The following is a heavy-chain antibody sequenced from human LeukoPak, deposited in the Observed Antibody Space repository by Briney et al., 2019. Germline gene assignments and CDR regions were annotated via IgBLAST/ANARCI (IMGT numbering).Heavy chain of an antibody. Sequence: GGSLRLSCAASGFTVSSTYMSWVRQAPGKGLEWVSVIYSGGSTYYADSVKGRFTISRDNSKNTLYLQMNSLRAEDTAVYYCARCFRQQLSYFDYWGQGTLVTVSS. CDR3: ARCFRQQLSYFDY. D-gene: IGHD6-13*01. CDR1: GFTVSSTY. V-gene: IGHV3-66*01. CDR2: IYSGGST. J-gene: IGHJ4*02.